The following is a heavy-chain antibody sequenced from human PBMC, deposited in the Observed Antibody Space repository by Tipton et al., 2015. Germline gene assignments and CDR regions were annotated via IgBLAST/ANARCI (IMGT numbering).Heavy chain of an antibody. CDR3: ARGAQHSTWS. J-gene: IGHJ5*02. CDR2: TYYRSKWYN. Sequence: GLVKPSQTLSLTCAISGDSVSSDSAAWHWIRQSPSRGLEWLGRTYYRSKWYNDYAVSVKSRITITPDTSKNQFTLHLNSVTPDDTAMYYCARGAQHSTWSWGQGTLVTVSS. CDR1: GDSVSSDSAA. D-gene: IGHD6-13*01. V-gene: IGHV6-1*01.